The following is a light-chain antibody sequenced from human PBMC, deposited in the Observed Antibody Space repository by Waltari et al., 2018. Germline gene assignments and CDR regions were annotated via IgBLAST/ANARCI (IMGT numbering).Light chain of an antibody. CDR3: QQYNGYSGT. Sequence: DIQMTQSPSALSASVGDRVIITCRASQSISSWLAWYQQKAGKAPKLLIYKASTLQSGVPSRVRGSGSGTEFTLTISSLQPDDSATYYCQQYNGYSGTFGGGTKVEI. CDR2: KAS. V-gene: IGKV1-5*03. J-gene: IGKJ4*01. CDR1: QSISSW.